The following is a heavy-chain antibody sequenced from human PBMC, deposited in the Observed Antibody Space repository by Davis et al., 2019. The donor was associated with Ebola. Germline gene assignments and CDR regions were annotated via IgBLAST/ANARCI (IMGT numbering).Heavy chain of an antibody. V-gene: IGHV5-51*01. J-gene: IGHJ3*02. Sequence: KVSCKGSGYRFTDYWIAWVRQMPGKGLECMGIIYPGDSDARYSPSFHGQVTFSADKSTSTAYLQWSSLKASDTAKYYCARHVTAVAVPFDMWGQGTMVIVSS. CDR2: IYPGDSDA. CDR1: GYRFTDYW. D-gene: IGHD5-18*01. CDR3: ARHVTAVAVPFDM.